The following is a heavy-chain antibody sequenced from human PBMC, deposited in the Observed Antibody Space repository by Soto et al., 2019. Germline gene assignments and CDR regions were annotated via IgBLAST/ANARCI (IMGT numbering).Heavy chain of an antibody. Sequence: EVQLLESGGGLVQPGGSLRLSCAASGFTFSSYAMSWVRQAPGKGLEWVSSISGSGGSTYYADSVKGRFTISRDNSKNALHLQMNSLRAEDTAVYSCAKDQGELGWELFYYWGQGTLVTVSS. D-gene: IGHD1-26*01. CDR2: ISGSGGST. V-gene: IGHV3-23*01. CDR1: GFTFSSYA. CDR3: AKDQGELGWELFYY. J-gene: IGHJ4*02.